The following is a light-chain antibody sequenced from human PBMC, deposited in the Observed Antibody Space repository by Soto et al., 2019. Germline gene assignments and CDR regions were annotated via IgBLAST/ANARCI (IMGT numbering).Light chain of an antibody. CDR2: GAS. CDR1: QSVSSN. Sequence: EIVMTQSPATLSVSPGERATLSCRASQSVSSNLAWYQQKPGQAPRLLIYGASTRATGIPARFSGSGSGTEFTLAISSLQSEDFAVYYCQQYNNWPPLTFGGGTKVDI. CDR3: QQYNNWPPLT. V-gene: IGKV3-15*01. J-gene: IGKJ4*01.